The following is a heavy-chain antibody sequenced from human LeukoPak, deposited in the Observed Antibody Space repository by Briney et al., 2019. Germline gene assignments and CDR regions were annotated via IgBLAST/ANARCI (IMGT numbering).Heavy chain of an antibody. CDR2: IKSKTDGGTT. V-gene: IGHV3-15*01. CDR1: GFTFSSYE. D-gene: IGHD6-19*01. Sequence: GGSLRLSCAASGFTFSSYEMNWVRQAPGKGLEWVGRIKSKTDGGTTDYAAPVKGRFTISRDDSKNTLYLQMNSLKTEDTAVYYCTTDPGAVAGRNWGQGTLVTVSS. J-gene: IGHJ4*02. CDR3: TTDPGAVAGRN.